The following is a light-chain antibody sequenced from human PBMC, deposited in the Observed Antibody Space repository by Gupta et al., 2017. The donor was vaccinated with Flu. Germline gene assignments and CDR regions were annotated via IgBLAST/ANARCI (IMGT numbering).Light chain of an antibody. CDR3: QHRST. Sequence: SASVGDRVTITCRASQRITSNLNWYQQKPGKAPNLLIYATSSVQSGVPSRFSGSGTGTDFTLTISSLQPGDFATYYCQHRSTFGGGTKLEI. V-gene: IGKV1-39*01. J-gene: IGKJ4*01. CDR2: ATS. CDR1: QRITSN.